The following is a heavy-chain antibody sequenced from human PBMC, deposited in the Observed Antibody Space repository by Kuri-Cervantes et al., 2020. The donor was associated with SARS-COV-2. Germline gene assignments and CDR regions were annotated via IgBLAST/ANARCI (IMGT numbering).Heavy chain of an antibody. J-gene: IGHJ4*02. CDR2: IYHSGST. D-gene: IGHD2-15*01. Sequence: SETLSLTCAVSGGSISSGGYSWSWIRQPPGKGLEWIGYIYHSGSTYYNPSLKSRVTISVDRSKNQFSLKLSSVTAADTAAYYCARDGSGGDADYWGQGTLVTVSS. V-gene: IGHV4-30-2*01. CDR1: GGSISSGGYS. CDR3: ARDGSGGDADY.